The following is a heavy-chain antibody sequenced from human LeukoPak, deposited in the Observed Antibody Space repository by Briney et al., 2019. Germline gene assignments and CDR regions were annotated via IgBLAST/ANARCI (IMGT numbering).Heavy chain of an antibody. CDR1: GFTFSSYS. D-gene: IGHD2-2*01. CDR3: AKDLVRGVYCSSTSCYVNYFDY. V-gene: IGHV3-48*02. Sequence: GGSLRLSCAASGFTFSSYSMNWVRQAPGKGLEWVSYISSSSSTIYYADSVKGRFTISRDNAKNSLYLQMNSLRDEDTAVYYCAKDLVRGVYCSSTSCYVNYFDYWGQGTLVTVSS. J-gene: IGHJ4*02. CDR2: ISSSSSTI.